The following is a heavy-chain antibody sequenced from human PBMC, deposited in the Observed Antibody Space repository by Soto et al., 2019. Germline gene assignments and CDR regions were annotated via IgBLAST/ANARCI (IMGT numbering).Heavy chain of an antibody. CDR3: ATDQGRSWYEIDY. D-gene: IGHD6-13*01. CDR1: GFTFSNYA. CDR2: ISGSGGST. J-gene: IGHJ4*02. V-gene: IGHV3-23*01. Sequence: EVQLLESGGGLVQPGGSLRLSCAASGFTFSNYAVTWVRQAPGKGLEWVSTISGSGGSTYYADSVKGRFTISRDNSKNTLYLQMNSLRAEDTAVYYCATDQGRSWYEIDYWGQGTLVTVSS.